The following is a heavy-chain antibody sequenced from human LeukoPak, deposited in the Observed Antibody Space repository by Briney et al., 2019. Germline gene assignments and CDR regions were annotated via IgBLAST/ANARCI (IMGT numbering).Heavy chain of an antibody. CDR3: AKERAVAGT. J-gene: IGHJ4*02. D-gene: IGHD6-19*01. CDR1: GFTFSSYG. V-gene: IGHV3-23*01. Sequence: GGSLRLPCAASGFTFSSYGMSWVPQAPAKGLEWVPAIICSGGSTYYAESVKRRFTISSDNSKNTLYLQMNSLRAEDTAVYYCAKERAVAGTGGQGTLVTVSS. CDR2: IICSGGST.